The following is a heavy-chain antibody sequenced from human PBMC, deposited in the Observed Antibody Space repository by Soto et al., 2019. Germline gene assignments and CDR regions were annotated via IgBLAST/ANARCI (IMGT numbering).Heavy chain of an antibody. CDR1: GGSISSYY. CDR3: ARDYYYDSSGYASDAFDI. V-gene: IGHV4-59*01. CDR2: IYYSGST. Sequence: KTSETLSLTCTVSGGSISSYYWSWIRQPPGKGLEWIGYIYYSGSTNYNPSLKSRVTISVDTSKNQFSLKLSSVTAADTAVYYCARDYYYDSSGYASDAFDIWGQGTMVTVSS. D-gene: IGHD3-22*01. J-gene: IGHJ3*02.